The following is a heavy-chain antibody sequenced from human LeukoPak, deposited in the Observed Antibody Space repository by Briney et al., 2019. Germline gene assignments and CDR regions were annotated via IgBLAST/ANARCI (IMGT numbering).Heavy chain of an antibody. Sequence: SETLSLTCAVYGGSFSGYYWSWIRQPPGKGLEWIGEINHSGSTNYNPSLKSQVTISVDTSKNQFSLKLSSVTAADTAVYYCARARGGPRNYWGQGTLVTVSS. CDR1: GGSFSGYY. CDR2: INHSGST. V-gene: IGHV4-34*01. D-gene: IGHD3-16*01. J-gene: IGHJ4*02. CDR3: ARARGGPRNY.